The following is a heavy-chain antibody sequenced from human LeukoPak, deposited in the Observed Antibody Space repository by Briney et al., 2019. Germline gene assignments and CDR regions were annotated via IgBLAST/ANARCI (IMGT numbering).Heavy chain of an antibody. D-gene: IGHD3-3*01. Sequence: GGSLRISCAASGFTFISYSMNWVRQAHGKGLEWVSSISSSSSYIYYADSVKGRFTISRDNAKNSLYLQMNSLRAEDTAVYYCARGGRFLEWLSLDVWGQGTLVTVSS. CDR3: ARGGRFLEWLSLDV. CDR2: ISSSSSYI. V-gene: IGHV3-21*01. CDR1: GFTFISYS. J-gene: IGHJ4*02.